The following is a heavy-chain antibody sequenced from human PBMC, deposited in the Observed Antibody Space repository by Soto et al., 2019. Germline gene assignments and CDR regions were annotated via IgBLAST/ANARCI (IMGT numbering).Heavy chain of an antibody. J-gene: IGHJ4*02. CDR3: ARQGVDTAMAGGYYFDY. D-gene: IGHD5-18*01. CDR2: IYPGDSDT. Sequence: GESLKISCKGSGYSFTSYWIGWVRQMPGKGLEWMGIIYPGDSDTRYSPSFQGQVTISADKSISTAYLQWSSLKASDTAMYYCARQGVDTAMAGGYYFDYWGQGTLVTVSS. CDR1: GYSFTSYW. V-gene: IGHV5-51*01.